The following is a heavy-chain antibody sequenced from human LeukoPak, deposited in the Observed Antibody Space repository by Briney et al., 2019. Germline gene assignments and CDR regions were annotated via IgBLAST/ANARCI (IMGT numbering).Heavy chain of an antibody. CDR1: GGSISSGDYY. D-gene: IGHD3-22*01. CDR2: MYYSGST. V-gene: IGHV4-30-4*01. CDR3: ARPYYYDSRIDP. Sequence: PSETLSLTCTVSGGSISSGDYYWSWIRQPPGKGLEWIAYMYYSGSTYYNPSLKSRVTMSADTSKNQFSLKLSSVTAADTAVYYCARPYYYDSRIDPWGQGTLVTASS. J-gene: IGHJ5*02.